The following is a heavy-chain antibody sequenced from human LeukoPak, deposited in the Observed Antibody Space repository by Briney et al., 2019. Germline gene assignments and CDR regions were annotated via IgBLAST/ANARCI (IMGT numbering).Heavy chain of an antibody. V-gene: IGHV3-21*01. CDR1: GFTFSSYS. Sequence: GGSLRLSCAASGFTFSSYSMNWVRQAPGKGLEWVSSISSSSSYIYYADSVKGRFTISRDNAKNSLYLQMNSLRAEDTAVYYCARDPGDILTGYPSFDYWGQGTLVTVSS. D-gene: IGHD3-9*01. J-gene: IGHJ4*02. CDR2: ISSSSSYI. CDR3: ARDPGDILTGYPSFDY.